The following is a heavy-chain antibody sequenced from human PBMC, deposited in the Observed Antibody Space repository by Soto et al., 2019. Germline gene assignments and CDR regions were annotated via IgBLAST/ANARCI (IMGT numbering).Heavy chain of an antibody. V-gene: IGHV3-21*01. J-gene: IGHJ6*03. CDR1: GFTFSSYS. Sequence: GGSLRLSCAASGFTFSSYSMNWVRQAPGKGLEWVSSISSSSSYIYYADSVKGRFTISRDNAKNSLYLQINSLRAEDTAVYYCARDRPAAGTRNGRYMDVWGKGTTVTVSS. CDR3: ARDRPAAGTRNGRYMDV. CDR2: ISSSSSYI. D-gene: IGHD6-13*01.